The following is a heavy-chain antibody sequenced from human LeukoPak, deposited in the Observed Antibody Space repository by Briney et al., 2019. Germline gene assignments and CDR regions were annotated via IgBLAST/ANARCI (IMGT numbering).Heavy chain of an antibody. CDR1: GYKFTSYW. V-gene: IGHV5-10-1*01. Sequence: GESLQISCKGSGYKFTSYWINWVRQMPGKGLEWMGRIDPSDSYTMYSPSFQGHVTISADQSISTAYLQWSSLKASDSAMYYCARVLGYSYGWNYWGQGTLVTVSS. D-gene: IGHD5-18*01. CDR2: IDPSDSYT. J-gene: IGHJ4*02. CDR3: ARVLGYSYGWNY.